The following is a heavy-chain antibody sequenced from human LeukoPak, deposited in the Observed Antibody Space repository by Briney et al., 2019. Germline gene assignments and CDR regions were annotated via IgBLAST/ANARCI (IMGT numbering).Heavy chain of an antibody. V-gene: IGHV4-59*01. CDR1: RGSISSYY. CDR2: IYHGGST. Sequence: SETLSLTCIVSRGSISSYYWSWIRQPPGKGLEWIGYIYHGGSTNYNPSLKIRVTISGDTSKNKFFLNLSSVTAADTAMYYCARGRYYYDSSGYPYNWFDPWGQGTLVTVSS. CDR3: ARGRYYYDSSGYPYNWFDP. D-gene: IGHD3-22*01. J-gene: IGHJ5*02.